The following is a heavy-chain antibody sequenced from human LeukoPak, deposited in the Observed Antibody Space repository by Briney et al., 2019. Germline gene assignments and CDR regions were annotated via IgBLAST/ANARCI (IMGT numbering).Heavy chain of an antibody. CDR3: ARVDSSGWYILDY. J-gene: IGHJ4*02. CDR2: IYHSGST. Sequence: PSETLSLTCAVSGGSISSSNWWSWVRQPPGKGLEWIGEIYHSGSTNYNPSLKSRVTISVDKSRNQFSLKLSSVTAADTAVYYCARVDSSGWYILDYWGQGTLVTVSS. CDR1: GGSISSSNW. D-gene: IGHD6-19*01. V-gene: IGHV4-4*02.